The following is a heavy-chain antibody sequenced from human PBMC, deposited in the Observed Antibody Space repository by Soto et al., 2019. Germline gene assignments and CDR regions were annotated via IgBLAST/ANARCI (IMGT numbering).Heavy chain of an antibody. V-gene: IGHV5-51*01. CDR1: GYSFISYW. D-gene: IGHD2-2*02. Sequence: GESLKISCKGSGYSFISYWIGWVRQMPGKGLEWMGIIYPGDSDTRYSPSFQGQVTISADKSISTAYLQWSSLKASDTAMYYCARLGGWGHCSNTRCYTFDYWSQGTPVTVSS. CDR3: ARLGGWGHCSNTRCYTFDY. J-gene: IGHJ4*02. CDR2: IYPGDSDT.